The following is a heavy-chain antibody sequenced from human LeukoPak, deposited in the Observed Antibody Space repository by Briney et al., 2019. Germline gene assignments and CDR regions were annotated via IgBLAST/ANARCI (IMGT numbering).Heavy chain of an antibody. CDR3: ARGQAGTSWFDP. CDR2: INSDGSST. Sequence: PGGSLRLSCAASGFTFSSYRMYWVRQAPGKGLVWVSRINSDGSSTTYADSVKGRFTISRDNAKNTLYLQMNSLRDEDTAVYFRARGQAGTSWFDPWGQGTLVTVSS. D-gene: IGHD1-14*01. CDR1: GFTFSSYR. J-gene: IGHJ5*02. V-gene: IGHV3-74*01.